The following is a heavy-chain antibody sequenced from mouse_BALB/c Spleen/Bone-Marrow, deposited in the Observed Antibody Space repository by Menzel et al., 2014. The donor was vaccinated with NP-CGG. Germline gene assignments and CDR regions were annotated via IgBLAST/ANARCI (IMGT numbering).Heavy chain of an antibody. CDR1: GFTFSSYG. CDR2: ISGGGSYT. Sequence: EVKLVESGGNLVKSGGSLKLSCAASGFTFSSYGMSWVRQTPEKRLEWVATISGGGSYTFYPDSVKGRFTIPRANAKNNLYLQLSSLRSEDTALYYCARHAYYDQAEVSFVYWGQGTLVTVSA. J-gene: IGHJ3*01. D-gene: IGHD2-4*01. V-gene: IGHV5-9-2*01. CDR3: ARHAYYDQAEVSFVY.